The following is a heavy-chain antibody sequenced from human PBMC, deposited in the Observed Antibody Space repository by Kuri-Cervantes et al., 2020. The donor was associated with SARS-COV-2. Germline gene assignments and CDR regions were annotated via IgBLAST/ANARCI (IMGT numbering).Heavy chain of an antibody. CDR2: ISFDGSNK. CDR1: RFTFSHYG. V-gene: IGHV3-30-3*01. CDR3: AREKLYSGSHIDY. D-gene: IGHD1-26*01. J-gene: IGHJ4*02. Sequence: LSLTCAASRFTFSHYGVHWVRQALGKGLEWVAVISFDGSNKYYGDSVKGRFTISRDNSKNMLYLQMDSLRADDTAVYYCAREKLYSGSHIDYWGQGTLVTVSS.